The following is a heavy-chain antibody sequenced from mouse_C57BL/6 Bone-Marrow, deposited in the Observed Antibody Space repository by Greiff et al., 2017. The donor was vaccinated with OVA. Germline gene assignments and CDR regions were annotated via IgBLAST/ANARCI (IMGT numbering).Heavy chain of an antibody. J-gene: IGHJ4*01. CDR3: ARLLIYYYGSSCVDYAMDY. CDR1: GFTFSDYG. Sequence: EVKVVESGGGLVKPGGSLKLSCAASGFTFSDYGMHWVRQAPEKGLEWVAYISSGSSTIYYADTVKGRFTISRDNAKNTLFLQMTSLRSEDTAMYYCARLLIYYYGSSCVDYAMDYWGQGTSVTVSS. V-gene: IGHV5-17*01. CDR2: ISSGSSTI. D-gene: IGHD1-1*01.